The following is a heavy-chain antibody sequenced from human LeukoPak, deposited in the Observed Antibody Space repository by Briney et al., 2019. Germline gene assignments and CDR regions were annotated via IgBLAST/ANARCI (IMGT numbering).Heavy chain of an antibody. CDR2: IFGSGGSP. Sequence: GGSLRLSCEASGFTFGSHAMYWVRQAPGKGLEWVAGIFGSGGSPHYADSVKGRFTISRDNSKNTVYLQMNSLRAEDTAVYYCAKTTTGYSSGRYPGWPVDYWGQGTLVTVSS. D-gene: IGHD6-19*01. V-gene: IGHV3-23*01. CDR3: AKTTTGYSSGRYPGWPVDY. J-gene: IGHJ4*02. CDR1: GFTFGSHA.